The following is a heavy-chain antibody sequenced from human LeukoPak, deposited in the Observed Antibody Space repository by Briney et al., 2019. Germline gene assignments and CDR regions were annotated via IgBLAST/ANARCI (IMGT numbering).Heavy chain of an antibody. Sequence: SETLSLTCTVSGGSISSYYWSWIRQPAGKGLEWIGRIYTSGSTNYNPSLKSRVTMSVDTSKNQFPLKLSSVTAADTAVYYCARVRSYYDSSGYYYDYWGQGTLVTVSS. CDR2: IYTSGST. J-gene: IGHJ4*02. D-gene: IGHD3-22*01. V-gene: IGHV4-4*07. CDR1: GGSISSYY. CDR3: ARVRSYYDSSGYYYDY.